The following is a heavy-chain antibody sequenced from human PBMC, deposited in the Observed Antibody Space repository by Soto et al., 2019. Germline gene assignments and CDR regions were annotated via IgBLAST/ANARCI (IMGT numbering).Heavy chain of an antibody. CDR1: GYMFSDYW. V-gene: IGHV5-51*01. J-gene: IGHJ4*02. CDR3: AKHAHYNFWGAYYPFEM. CDR2: IYPGDSET. D-gene: IGHD3-3*01. Sequence: GESLKISCQTSGYMFSDYWIAWVRQMPGKGLEWVGLIYPGDSETKYSPSFQGRVTISADKSINTAFLQWNSLKASDTAIYYCAKHAHYNFWGAYYPFEMWGQGTLVTVSS.